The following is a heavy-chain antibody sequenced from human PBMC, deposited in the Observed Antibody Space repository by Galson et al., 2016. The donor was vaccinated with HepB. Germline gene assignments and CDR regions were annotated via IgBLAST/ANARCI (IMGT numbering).Heavy chain of an antibody. CDR3: AKDSVSVWFGEHSGYFDY. Sequence: SLRLSCAASGFTFSSYAMSWVRQAPGKVLEWVSSISGSGDRTYYADSVKGRFTISRDNSKNTVYLQMDSLSAEDTAVYSCAKDSVSVWFGEHSGYFDYWGQGTVATVSS. CDR2: ISGSGDRT. D-gene: IGHD3-10*01. V-gene: IGHV3-23*01. CDR1: GFTFSSYA. J-gene: IGHJ4*02.